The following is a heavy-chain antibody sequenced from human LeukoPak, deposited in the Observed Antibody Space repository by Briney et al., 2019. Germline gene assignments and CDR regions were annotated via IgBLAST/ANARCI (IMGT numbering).Heavy chain of an antibody. D-gene: IGHD3-22*01. J-gene: IGHJ4*02. CDR3: ARSYGGPDYYDSSGYSAYDY. Sequence: GESLEIFCKGSGYSFTSYWIGLVRQMPGKGLGVMGIIYSGDSDTRYSPSFQGQVTISADKSISTAYLQWSSLKASDTAMYYCARSYGGPDYYDSSGYSAYDYWGQGTLVTVSS. CDR2: IYSGDSDT. V-gene: IGHV5-51*01. CDR1: GYSFTSYW.